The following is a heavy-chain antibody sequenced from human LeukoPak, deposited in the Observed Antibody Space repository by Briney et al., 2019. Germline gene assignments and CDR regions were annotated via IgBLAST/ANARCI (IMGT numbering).Heavy chain of an antibody. J-gene: IGHJ4*02. Sequence: SETLSLTYTVFGGSISSSVYLWAWVRQSPGKGLELIGSIHYSGSTYYNPSLKSRVTIAVDASKNQFSLNLRSVTAADTAVYYCLRSHGAYWGQGALVTVSS. CDR1: GGSISSSVYL. CDR2: IHYSGST. V-gene: IGHV4-39*01. CDR3: LRSHGAY. D-gene: IGHD3-10*01.